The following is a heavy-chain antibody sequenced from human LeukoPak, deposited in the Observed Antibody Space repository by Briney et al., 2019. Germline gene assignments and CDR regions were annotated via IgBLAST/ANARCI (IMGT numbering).Heavy chain of an antibody. Sequence: ASVKVSCKASGYTFTGYYMHWVRQAPGQGLEWMGWINPNSGGTNYAQKFQGRVTMTRDTSISTAYMELSRLRSDDTAVYYCARDLLMTTYYFDYWGQGTLVTVSS. CDR3: ARDLLMTTYYFDY. J-gene: IGHJ4*02. CDR2: INPNSGGT. CDR1: GYTFTGYY. V-gene: IGHV1-2*02. D-gene: IGHD4-17*01.